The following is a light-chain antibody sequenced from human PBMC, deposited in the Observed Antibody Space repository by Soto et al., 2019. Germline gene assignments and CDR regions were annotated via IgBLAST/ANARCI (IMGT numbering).Light chain of an antibody. CDR2: AAS. J-gene: IGKJ1*01. CDR1: QSISNY. Sequence: DIQMTQSPSSLSASVGDRVTITCRASQSISNYLNWYQQKPGKAPKLLIYAASSLQSGVPSRFSGSGSGTDFTLTISSLQPEDFATYYCQQRYSTRWTFGQGTKVEIK. V-gene: IGKV1-39*01. CDR3: QQRYSTRWT.